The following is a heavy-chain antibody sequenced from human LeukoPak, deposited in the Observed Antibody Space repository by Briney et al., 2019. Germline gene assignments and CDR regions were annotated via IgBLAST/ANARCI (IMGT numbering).Heavy chain of an antibody. CDR1: GFTFSNYW. D-gene: IGHD1-1*01. CDR2: IKQDGREK. CDR3: ARKGELERRRSWDY. Sequence: PGGSLRLSCAASGFTFSNYWMSWVRQAPGEELEWVANIKQDGREKYYVDSVKGRFTISRDNAKNSLYLQMSSLRADDTAVYYCARKGELERRRSWDYRGQGTLVTVSS. V-gene: IGHV3-7*03. J-gene: IGHJ4*02.